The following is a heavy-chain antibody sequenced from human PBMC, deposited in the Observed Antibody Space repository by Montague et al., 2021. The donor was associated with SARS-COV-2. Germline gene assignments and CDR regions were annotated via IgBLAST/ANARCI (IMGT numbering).Heavy chain of an antibody. CDR1: GGSISSSNW. CDR2: IYHSGRT. CDR3: ARREGRWFGRNPYYFGY. J-gene: IGHJ4*02. V-gene: IGHV4-4*02. D-gene: IGHD3-10*01. Sequence: SETLSLTCTVSGGSISSSNWWRWVRQPPGKGLEWMGEIYHSGRTXYNPSLKSRVTISVDKSKNQFSLKLSSVTAADTAVYYCARREGRWFGRNPYYFGYWGQGTLVTVSS.